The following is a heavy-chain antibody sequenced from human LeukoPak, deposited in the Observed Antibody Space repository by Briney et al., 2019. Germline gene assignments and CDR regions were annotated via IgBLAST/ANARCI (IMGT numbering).Heavy chain of an antibody. D-gene: IGHD1-1*01. J-gene: IGHJ5*02. V-gene: IGHV3-33*01. CDR1: GFTFSNYA. CDR3: VREAAGAGSVPLNWFDP. Sequence: GGSLRLSCAASGFTFSNYAIHWVRQAPGKGLEWVAVIWSDGNNKFYADSVKGRFTISRDNSRNTLSLQMNSLSAEDTAVYYCVREAAGAGSVPLNWFDPWGQGTLVTVSS. CDR2: IWSDGNNK.